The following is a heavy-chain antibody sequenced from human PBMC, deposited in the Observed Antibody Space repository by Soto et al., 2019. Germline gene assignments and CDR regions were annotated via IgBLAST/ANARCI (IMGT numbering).Heavy chain of an antibody. Sequence: ASVKVSCKASGYTFTDYYMHWVRQAPGQGLEWMGWINPNSGGTNYAQKFQGRVTMTRDTSISTAYMELNRLRSDDTAVYYCARDQSPSSGWPGMDVWGQGTTVTISS. CDR1: GYTFTDYY. CDR3: ARDQSPSSGWPGMDV. J-gene: IGHJ6*02. D-gene: IGHD6-19*01. V-gene: IGHV1-2*02. CDR2: INPNSGGT.